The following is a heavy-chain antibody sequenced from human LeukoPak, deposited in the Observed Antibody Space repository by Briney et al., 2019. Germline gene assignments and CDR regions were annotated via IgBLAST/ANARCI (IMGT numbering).Heavy chain of an antibody. J-gene: IGHJ3*02. V-gene: IGHV3-30*03. CDR3: ARGDYGDYGDAFDI. D-gene: IGHD4-17*01. CDR2: ISYDGSNK. CDR1: GFTFSSYG. Sequence: PGGSLRLSCAASGFTFSSYGMHWVRQAPGKGLEWVAVISYDGSNKYYADSVKGRFTISRDNSKNTLYLQMNSLRAEDTAVYYCARGDYGDYGDAFDIWGQGTMVTVSS.